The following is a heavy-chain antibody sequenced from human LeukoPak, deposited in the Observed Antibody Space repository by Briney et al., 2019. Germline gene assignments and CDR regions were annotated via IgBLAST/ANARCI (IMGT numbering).Heavy chain of an antibody. D-gene: IGHD3-22*01. CDR2: IIPIFGTA. CDR1: GGTFSSYA. CDR3: ARVYDSSGWGGFDI. J-gene: IGHJ3*02. Sequence: GSSVKVSCKASGGTFSSYAISWVRQAPGQGLEWMGGIIPIFGTANYAQKFQGRVTITADESTSTAYMELSSLRSEDTAVYYCARVYDSSGWGGFDIWGQGTMVIVSS. V-gene: IGHV1-69*01.